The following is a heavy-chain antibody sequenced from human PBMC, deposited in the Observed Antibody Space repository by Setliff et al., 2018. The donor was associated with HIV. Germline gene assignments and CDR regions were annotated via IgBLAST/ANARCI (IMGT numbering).Heavy chain of an antibody. CDR3: AKDVARRLAAIGRRGFFDS. D-gene: IGHD6-13*01. V-gene: IGHV3-30*02. J-gene: IGHJ4*02. Sequence: LRLSCEASGFTFSSYAMHWVRQAPGKGLEWVAFLRFDGSNQYYADSVKGRFTISRDNSRNTLYLQMHSLTPEDTAVYYCAKDVARRLAAIGRRGFFDSWGQGILVTVSS. CDR1: GFTFSSYA. CDR2: LRFDGSNQ.